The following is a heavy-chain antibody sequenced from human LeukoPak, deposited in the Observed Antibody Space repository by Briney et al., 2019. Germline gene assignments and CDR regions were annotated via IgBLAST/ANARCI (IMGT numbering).Heavy chain of an antibody. V-gene: IGHV3-49*03. CDR1: GFTFGDYA. Sequence: PGGSLRLSCTASGFTFGDYAKSWFRQAPGKGLEWVGFIRSKAYGGTTEYAASVKGRFTISRDDSKSIAYLQMNSLKTEDTAVYYCTRDVRGVLYGKDVWGQGTTVTVSS. J-gene: IGHJ6*02. CDR3: TRDVRGVLYGKDV. CDR2: IRSKAYGGTT. D-gene: IGHD3-10*02.